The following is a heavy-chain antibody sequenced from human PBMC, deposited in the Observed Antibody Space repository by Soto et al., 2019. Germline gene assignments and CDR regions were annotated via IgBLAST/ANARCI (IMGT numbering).Heavy chain of an antibody. Sequence: QVPLVQSGAEVKKPGASVKVSCKASGYTFTSYAMHWVRQAPGQRLEWMGWINAGNGNTKYSQKFQGRVTITRDTSASTAYMELSSLRSEDTAVYYCATHSSSGIRYYFDYWGQGTLVTVSS. J-gene: IGHJ4*02. CDR2: INAGNGNT. CDR1: GYTFTSYA. D-gene: IGHD6-13*01. V-gene: IGHV1-3*01. CDR3: ATHSSSGIRYYFDY.